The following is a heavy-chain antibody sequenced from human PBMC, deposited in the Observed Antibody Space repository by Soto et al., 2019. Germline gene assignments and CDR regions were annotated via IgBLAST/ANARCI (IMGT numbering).Heavy chain of an antibody. CDR2: MSISGST. Sequence: QVQLQESGPGLVKPSETLSLTCTVSGASITGYYWSWIRQPAGKGLEWIGRMSISGSTNYNPTLRSRVTMSVDVAKNQFSLRLTSVTAADTALYYCARGMTPPGAPAWYYFDSWGQGTLVTVS. J-gene: IGHJ4*02. CDR1: GASITGYY. D-gene: IGHD3-16*01. V-gene: IGHV4-4*07. CDR3: ARGMTPPGAPAWYYFDS.